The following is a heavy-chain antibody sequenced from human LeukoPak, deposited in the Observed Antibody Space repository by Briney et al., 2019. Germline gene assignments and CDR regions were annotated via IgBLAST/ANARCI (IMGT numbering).Heavy chain of an antibody. J-gene: IGHJ4*02. CDR3: ARTLMRAVAPGY. Sequence: EASVKVSCKASGYTFTSYGISWVRQAPGQGLEWMGWISAYNGNTNYAQKLQGRVTMTTDTSTSTAYMELRSLRCDDTAVYYCARTLMRAVAPGYWGQGTLVTVSS. CDR1: GYTFTSYG. D-gene: IGHD6-19*01. V-gene: IGHV1-18*01. CDR2: ISAYNGNT.